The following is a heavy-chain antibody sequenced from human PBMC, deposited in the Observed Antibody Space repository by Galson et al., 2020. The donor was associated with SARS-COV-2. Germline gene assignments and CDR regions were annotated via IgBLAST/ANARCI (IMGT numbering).Heavy chain of an antibody. CDR2: ISHDGSDQ. J-gene: IGHJ4*02. Sequence: GGSLRLSCAASGFTFSHYSIHWVRQAPGEGLQWVAIISHDGSDQFYADSVRGRFTISRDNSKDTLYLHMNSLKTEDTAVYYCARGAVTLARGPIITWDPPYSWGQGTLVTVSS. V-gene: IGHV3-30-3*01. CDR3: ARGAVTLARGPIITWDPPYS. D-gene: IGHD3-10*01. CDR1: GFTFSHYS.